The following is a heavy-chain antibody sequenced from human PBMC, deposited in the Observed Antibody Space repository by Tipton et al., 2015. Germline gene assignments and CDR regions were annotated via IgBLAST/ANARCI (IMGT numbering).Heavy chain of an antibody. Sequence: QSGAEVKKPGASVKVSCKASGYTFTSYDINWVRQATGQGLEWMGWMNPNSGNTGYAQKFQGRVTMTRNTSISTAYMELSSLRSEDTAVYYCATEPPMVRGVIIYPGGWGQGTLVTVSS. D-gene: IGHD3-10*01. J-gene: IGHJ4*02. CDR2: MNPNSGNT. CDR1: GYTFTSYD. CDR3: ATEPPMVRGVIIYPGG. V-gene: IGHV1-8*01.